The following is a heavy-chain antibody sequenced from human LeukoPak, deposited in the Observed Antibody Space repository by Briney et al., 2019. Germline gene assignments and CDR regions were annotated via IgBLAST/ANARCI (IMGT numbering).Heavy chain of an antibody. Sequence: AGGSLRLSCTASGFTFGDYAMSWVRQAPGKGLEWVGFIRSKAYGGTTEYAASVKGRFTISRDDSKSIAYLQMNSLKTEDTAVYYCTRDTDYGFDYWGQGTLVTVSS. V-gene: IGHV3-49*04. CDR1: GFTFGDYA. D-gene: IGHD4-17*01. CDR2: IRSKAYGGTT. CDR3: TRDTDYGFDY. J-gene: IGHJ4*02.